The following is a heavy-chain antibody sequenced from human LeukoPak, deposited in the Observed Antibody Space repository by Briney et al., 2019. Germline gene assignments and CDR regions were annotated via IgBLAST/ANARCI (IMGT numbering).Heavy chain of an antibody. Sequence: PGGSLRFSGAASGFTFSNYWMHWVRQVPGKGLVWVSRINDDGSATFYADSVKGRFTISRDNAKNTLFLQINSLRAEDTAVYYCVREILAPGKTHDYWGQGTLVTVSS. CDR1: GFTFSNYW. CDR3: VREILAPGKTHDY. J-gene: IGHJ4*02. CDR2: INDDGSAT. V-gene: IGHV3-74*01.